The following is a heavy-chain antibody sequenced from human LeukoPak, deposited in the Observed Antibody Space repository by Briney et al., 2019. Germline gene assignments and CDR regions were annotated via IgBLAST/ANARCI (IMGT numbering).Heavy chain of an antibody. CDR3: AKVRRIAAAGPLDY. V-gene: IGHV3-23*01. D-gene: IGHD6-13*01. Sequence: GGSLRLSCAASGFMFSSFSMSWVRHVPGKGLEWVSAISGSGGSTYYADSVKGRFTISRDNSKNTLYLQMNSLRAEDTAVYYCAKVRRIAAAGPLDYWGQGTLVTVSS. J-gene: IGHJ4*02. CDR2: ISGSGGST. CDR1: GFMFSSFS.